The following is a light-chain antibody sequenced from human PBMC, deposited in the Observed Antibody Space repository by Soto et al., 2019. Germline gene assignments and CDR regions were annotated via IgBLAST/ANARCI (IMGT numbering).Light chain of an antibody. CDR1: QGLSSW. J-gene: IGKJ5*01. V-gene: IGKV1D-16*01. CDR3: QQYNSYPIT. Sequence: DIQMTQSPSSLSASVGAGVTITCRASQGLSSWLAWYQQKPEEAPKTMIYAASRLESGVPSRFSGSGSGTDFALTISSLQPEDFATYYCQQYNSYPITLGQGTRLEIK. CDR2: AAS.